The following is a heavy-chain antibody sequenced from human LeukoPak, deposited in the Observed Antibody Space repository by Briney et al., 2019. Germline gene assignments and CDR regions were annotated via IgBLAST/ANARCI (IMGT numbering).Heavy chain of an antibody. D-gene: IGHD6-6*01. V-gene: IGHV4-4*09. CDR2: IYTSGST. J-gene: IGHJ4*02. Sequence: SETLSLTCTVSGGSISSYYWSWIRQPPGKGLEWIGYIYTSGSTNYNPSLKSRVTISVDTSKNQFSLKLSSVTAADTAVYYCARGGVAARLFDYWGQGILVTVSS. CDR1: GGSISSYY. CDR3: ARGGVAARLFDY.